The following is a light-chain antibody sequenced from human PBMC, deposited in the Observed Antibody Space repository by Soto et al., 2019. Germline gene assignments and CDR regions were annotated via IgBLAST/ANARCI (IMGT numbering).Light chain of an antibody. CDR2: EVS. J-gene: IGLJ1*01. CDR3: SSYTRSSTYV. Sequence: LTQPASVSGSPGQSITISCTGTSSDVGGYNYVSWYQQHPGKAPKLMIYEVSNRPSGVSNRFSGSKSGNTASLTISGLQAEDEADYYCSSYTRSSTYVFGTGTKVTVL. CDR1: SSDVGGYNY. V-gene: IGLV2-14*01.